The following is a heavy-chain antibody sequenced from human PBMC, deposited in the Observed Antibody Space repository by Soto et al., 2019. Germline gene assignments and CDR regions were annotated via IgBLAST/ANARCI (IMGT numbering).Heavy chain of an antibody. CDR1: VYTFTSYA. CDR3: ASGYQLLSSISWFDP. V-gene: IGHV1-3*01. J-gene: IGHJ5*02. Sequence: SVKVCCKDSVYTFTSYAMHWVRQAPGQRLEWMGWINAGNGNTKYSQKFQGRVTITGDTSASTAYMELSSLRSEDTAVYYCASGYQLLSSISWFDPWGQGTLVTVSS. D-gene: IGHD2-2*01. CDR2: INAGNGNT.